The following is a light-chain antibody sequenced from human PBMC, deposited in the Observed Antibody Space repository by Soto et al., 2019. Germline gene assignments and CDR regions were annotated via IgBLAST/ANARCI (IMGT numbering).Light chain of an antibody. J-gene: IGKJ3*01. CDR3: PLYERSLKNV. Sequence: DIVWTQAPGTPSLSPGDRASLFCRARQSVSSSYSAWYQQTPGQAPRLLLDGASARATGIPARVSGSGSAINITLSISTLDPEDFAVYYCPLYERSLKNVFGHGTKV. CDR2: GAS. CDR1: QSVSSSY. V-gene: IGKV3-20*01.